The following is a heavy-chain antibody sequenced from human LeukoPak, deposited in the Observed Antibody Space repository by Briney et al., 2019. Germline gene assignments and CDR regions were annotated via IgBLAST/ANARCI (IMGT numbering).Heavy chain of an antibody. D-gene: IGHD2/OR15-2a*01. J-gene: IGHJ5*02. V-gene: IGHV4-59*01. CDR1: GGSISSYY. Sequence: SETLSLTCSVTGGSISSYYWNWIRQPPGKGLEWIGYIYYSGSTNYNPSLKSRVTISVDTSKNQFSLKLSSVTAADTAVYYCASAGNIVGGWFDPWAREPWSPSPQ. CDR3: ASAGNIVGGWFDP. CDR2: IYYSGST.